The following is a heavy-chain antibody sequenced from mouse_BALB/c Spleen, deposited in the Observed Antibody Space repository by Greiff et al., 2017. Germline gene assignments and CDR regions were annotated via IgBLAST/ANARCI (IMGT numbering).Heavy chain of an antibody. D-gene: IGHD1-2*01. CDR3: ARHVDYYGYGGFAY. V-gene: IGHV5-6*02. CDR2: ISSGGSYT. CDR1: GFTFSSYG. Sequence: DVKLVESGGDLVKPGGSLKLSCAASGFTFSSYGMSWVRQTPDKRLEWVATISSGGSYTYYPDSVKGRFTISRDNAKNTLYLQMSSLKSEDTAMYYCARHVDYYGYGGFAYWGQGTLVTVSA. J-gene: IGHJ3*01.